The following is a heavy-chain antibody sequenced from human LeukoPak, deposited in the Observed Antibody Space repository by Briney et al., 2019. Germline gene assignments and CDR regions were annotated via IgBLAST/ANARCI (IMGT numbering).Heavy chain of an antibody. CDR1: GYTFSSYA. Sequence: GGSLRLSCAASGYTFSSYAMHWVRQAPGKGLEWVAVISYDGSNKYYADSVKGRFTISRDNSKNTLYLQMNSLRAEDTAVYYCARDLCVVVVAAPVCLSGTDVWGKGTTVTVSS. D-gene: IGHD2-15*01. V-gene: IGHV3-30*04. CDR2: ISYDGSNK. J-gene: IGHJ6*04. CDR3: ARDLCVVVVAAPVCLSGTDV.